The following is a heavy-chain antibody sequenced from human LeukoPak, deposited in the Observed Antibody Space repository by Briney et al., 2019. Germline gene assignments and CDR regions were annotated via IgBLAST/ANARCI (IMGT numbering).Heavy chain of an antibody. Sequence: PGGSLRLSCAASGFTFSSYSMNWVRQAPGKGLEWVSSISSSSSYIYYADSVKGRFTISRDNAKNSLYLQMNSLRAEDTAVYCCARDPPTTYYYDSSGYYYFSYWGQGTLVTVSS. CDR2: ISSSSSYI. D-gene: IGHD3-22*01. J-gene: IGHJ4*02. CDR3: ARDPPTTYYYDSSGYYYFSY. CDR1: GFTFSSYS. V-gene: IGHV3-21*01.